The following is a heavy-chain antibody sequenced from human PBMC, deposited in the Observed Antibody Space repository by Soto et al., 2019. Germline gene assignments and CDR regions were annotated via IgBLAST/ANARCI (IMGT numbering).Heavy chain of an antibody. Sequence: GASVKVSCKASGGTFSSYAISWVRQAPGQGLEWMGGIIPIFGTANYAQKFQGRVTMTEDTSTDTAYMELSSLRSEDTAVYYCATGAAVTLGYWGQGTLVTVSS. D-gene: IGHD6-13*01. J-gene: IGHJ4*02. CDR1: GGTFSSYA. CDR3: ATGAAVTLGY. CDR2: IIPIFGTA. V-gene: IGHV1-69*06.